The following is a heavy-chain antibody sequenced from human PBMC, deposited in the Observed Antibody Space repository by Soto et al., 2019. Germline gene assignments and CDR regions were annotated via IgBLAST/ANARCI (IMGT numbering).Heavy chain of an antibody. CDR2: IIPIFGTA. CDR3: AREATRVYRPTVILGY. V-gene: IGHV1-69*13. J-gene: IGHJ4*02. D-gene: IGHD4-4*01. Sequence: GASVKVSCKASGGTFSSYAISWVRQAPGQGLEWMGGIIPIFGTANYAQKFQGRVTITADESTSTAYMELSSLRSEDTAVYYCAREATRVYRPTVILGYWGQGTLVTVSS. CDR1: GGTFSSYA.